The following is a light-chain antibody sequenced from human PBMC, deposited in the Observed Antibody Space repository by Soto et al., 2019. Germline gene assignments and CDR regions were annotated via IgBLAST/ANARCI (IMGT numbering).Light chain of an antibody. Sequence: EIVMTQSPATLSVSPGERSTLSCRASQSVSSDLAWYRQKPGQAPRLFIYGASTRATGIPARFSGSGSGTEFTLTISSLQSEDFAVYYCQQYDKLPWTFGQGTKVEIK. V-gene: IGKV3-15*01. CDR3: QQYDKLPWT. CDR2: GAS. J-gene: IGKJ1*01. CDR1: QSVSSD.